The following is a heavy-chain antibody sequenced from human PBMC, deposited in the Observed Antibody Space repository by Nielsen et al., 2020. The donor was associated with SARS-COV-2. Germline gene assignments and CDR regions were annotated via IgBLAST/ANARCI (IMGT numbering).Heavy chain of an antibody. Sequence: SETLSLTCTVSSGSFRSGSYYWSWLRQTAGKGLEWIGRISTRGDTNYSPSLKSRVTISIDTSKNQFSLKLSSVTAADTAMYYCARGSDEGLALWGQGTLVTVSS. D-gene: IGHD3-3*01. CDR3: ARGSDEGLAL. V-gene: IGHV4-61*02. CDR1: SGSFRSGSYY. J-gene: IGHJ4*02. CDR2: ISTRGDT.